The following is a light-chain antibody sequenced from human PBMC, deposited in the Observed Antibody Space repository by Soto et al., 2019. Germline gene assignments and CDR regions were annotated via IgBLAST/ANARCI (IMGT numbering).Light chain of an antibody. CDR1: QTISSTY. V-gene: IGKV3-20*01. CDR3: QHYDTSPPGFT. J-gene: IGKJ3*01. CDR2: GAS. Sequence: EIVLTQSPGTLSLSPGERATLSCRASQTISSTYLAWYQQKPGQAPRLLIYGASSRATGITDRFSGSGSGTDFTLTISRLEPEDFAVYFCQHYDTSPPGFTFGPGTRVDIK.